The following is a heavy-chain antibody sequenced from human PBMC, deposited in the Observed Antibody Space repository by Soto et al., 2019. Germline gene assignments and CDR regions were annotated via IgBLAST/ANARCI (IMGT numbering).Heavy chain of an antibody. Sequence: PGGSLRLSCAASGFTFSSYGMHWVRQAPGKGLEWVAVISYDGSNKYYADSVKGRFTISRDNSKNTLYLQMNSLRAEDTAVFYCAKDVVVGATTGLGDYYYYYAMGVWGQGTTVTVSS. CDR1: GFTFSSYG. D-gene: IGHD1-26*01. CDR2: ISYDGSNK. CDR3: AKDVVVGATTGLGDYYYYYAMGV. V-gene: IGHV3-30*18. J-gene: IGHJ6*02.